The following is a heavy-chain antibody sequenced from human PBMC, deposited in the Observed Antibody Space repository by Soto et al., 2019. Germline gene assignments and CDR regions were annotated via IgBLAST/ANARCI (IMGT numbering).Heavy chain of an antibody. D-gene: IGHD6-6*01. V-gene: IGHV1-46*01. Sequence: ASVKVSCKASGYSFTAYFMHWVRQAPGQGLEWMGIIHPSGGNTNYAQKFQGRVTMTWDTSTTTVYMELSSLRSDDTAVYYCARAPYSSSSFFFDYWGQGTPVTVS. CDR2: IHPSGGNT. J-gene: IGHJ4*02. CDR1: GYSFTAYF. CDR3: ARAPYSSSSFFFDY.